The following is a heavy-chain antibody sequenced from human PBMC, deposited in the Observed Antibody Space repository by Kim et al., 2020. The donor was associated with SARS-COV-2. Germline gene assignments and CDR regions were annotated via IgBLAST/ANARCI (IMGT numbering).Heavy chain of an antibody. D-gene: IGHD2-15*01. CDR3: TRDWGHVVEADDAFDV. CDR1: GFIFSNYW. Sequence: GGSLRLSCVASGFIFSNYWMSWVRQAPGKGLEWVANIKQDGSEESYADSVRGRFTISRDNAKNSLFLQMHSLRVEDTALYYCTRDWGHVVEADDAFDVWGQGTLVTVSS. J-gene: IGHJ3*01. V-gene: IGHV3-7*01. CDR2: IKQDGSEE.